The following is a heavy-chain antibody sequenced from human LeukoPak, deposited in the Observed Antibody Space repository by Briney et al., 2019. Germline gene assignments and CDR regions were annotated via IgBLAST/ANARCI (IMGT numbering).Heavy chain of an antibody. CDR2: IYYSGST. CDR3: AKGGSSWPTPEDY. J-gene: IGHJ4*02. CDR1: GGSISSYY. V-gene: IGHV4-59*01. Sequence: KSSETLSLTCTVSGGSISSYYWSWIRQPPGKGLEWIGYIYYSGSTNYNPSLKSRVTISVDTSKNQFSLKLSSVTAADTAVYYCAKGGSSWPTPEDYWGQGTLVTVSS. D-gene: IGHD6-13*01.